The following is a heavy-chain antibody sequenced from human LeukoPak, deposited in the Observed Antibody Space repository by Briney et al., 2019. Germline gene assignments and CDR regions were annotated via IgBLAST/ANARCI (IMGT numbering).Heavy chain of an antibody. CDR1: GYTFTSYN. CDR3: ARVSTAARRFDN. J-gene: IGHJ4*02. CDR2: MNPNSGNT. Sequence: ASVKVSCKASGYTFTSYNINWLRQAPGQGLEWMGWMNPNSGNTGYAQKFQGRVTMTRNTSISTAYMELSSLRSEDTAVYYCARVSTAARRFDNWGQGTLVTVSS. D-gene: IGHD6-6*01. V-gene: IGHV1-8*01.